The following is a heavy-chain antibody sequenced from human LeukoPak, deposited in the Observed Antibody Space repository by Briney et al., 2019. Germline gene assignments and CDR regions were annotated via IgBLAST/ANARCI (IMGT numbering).Heavy chain of an antibody. CDR3: ARLLDYDNSGAPDIFDI. CDR2: VSYTGRT. Sequence: SETLSLTCSVSGGSISHNYWTWIRQSPGKGLEYLGHVSYTGRTRYNPSLQSRLTMSLDTSNNHFSLQPTSVTAADTAVYYCARLLDYDNSGAPDIFDIWGQGTMLTVSS. V-gene: IGHV4-59*01. D-gene: IGHD3-22*01. CDR1: GGSISHNY. J-gene: IGHJ3*02.